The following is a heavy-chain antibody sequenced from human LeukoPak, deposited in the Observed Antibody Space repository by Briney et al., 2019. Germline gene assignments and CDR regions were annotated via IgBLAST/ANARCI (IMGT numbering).Heavy chain of an antibody. CDR2: ISGGGGNT. J-gene: IGHJ4*02. CDR1: GFTFSSYA. D-gene: IGHD2-21*02. Sequence: GGSLRLSCAASGFTFSSYAMSWVRQAPGKGLEWVSSISGGGGNTYYADSVKGRFTISRDNSKNTVYLQLNSLRAEDTAAYYCATSPGRYCGGDCYFDSWGQGSLVTVSS. V-gene: IGHV3-23*01. CDR3: ATSPGRYCGGDCYFDS.